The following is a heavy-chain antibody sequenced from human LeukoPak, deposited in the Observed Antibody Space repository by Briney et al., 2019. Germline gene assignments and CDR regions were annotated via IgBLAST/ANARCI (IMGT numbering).Heavy chain of an antibody. J-gene: IGHJ4*02. CDR1: GFIFNCYA. D-gene: IGHD5-24*01. Sequence: GGSLRLSCAASGFIFNCYAMSWVRQAPGKGLEWVSAISGSGGSTYYADSVKGRFTISRDNSKSTLFLQMNSLRGEGTALYYCAKDPRVGSRVATPCHWGQGTLVTVSS. CDR3: AKDPRVGSRVATPCH. V-gene: IGHV3-23*01. CDR2: ISGSGGST.